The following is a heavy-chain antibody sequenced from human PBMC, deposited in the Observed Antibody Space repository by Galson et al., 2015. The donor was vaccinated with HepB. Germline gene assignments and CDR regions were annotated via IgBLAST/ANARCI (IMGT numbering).Heavy chain of an antibody. V-gene: IGHV1-2*02. J-gene: IGHJ4*02. CDR2: INPNSGGT. D-gene: IGHD6-6*01. Sequence: SVKVSCKASGYTFTGYYMHWVRQAPGQGLEWMGWINPNSGGTNYAQEFQGRVTMTRDTSISTAYMELSRLRSDDTAVYYCARSSSIAARPGRGGGPPGYWGQGTLVTVSS. CDR3: ARSSSIAARPGRGGGPPGY. CDR1: GYTFTGYY.